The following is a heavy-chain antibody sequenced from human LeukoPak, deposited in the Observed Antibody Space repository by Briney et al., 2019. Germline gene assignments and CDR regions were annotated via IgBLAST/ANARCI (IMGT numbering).Heavy chain of an antibody. D-gene: IGHD5-24*01. CDR3: AKDGGYNPFFDY. V-gene: IGHV3-30*02. CDR2: IRYDGSNK. Sequence: GGSLRLSCAASGFTFSSYGMHWVRQAPGKGLEWVAFIRYDGSNKYYADSVKGRFTISRDNSKNTLYLQMNSLRAEDTAVYYCAKDGGYNPFFDYWGQGTLVTVSS. J-gene: IGHJ4*02. CDR1: GFTFSSYG.